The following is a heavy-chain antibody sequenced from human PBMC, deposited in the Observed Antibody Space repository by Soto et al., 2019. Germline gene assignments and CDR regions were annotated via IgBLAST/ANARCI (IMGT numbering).Heavy chain of an antibody. CDR3: ARDQSHVIPATHYYDNNVPRD. CDR1: GYTFTGHG. CDR2: ISAYNGYT. D-gene: IGHD3-22*01. Sequence: ASVKVSCKASGYTFTGHGISWVRQAPGQGLEWMGWISAYNGYTNYAQTSQGRVTVTTDTPTRTAYMELRNLRSDDTAMYYCARDQSHVIPATHYYDNNVPRDWGPGTLVTVSS. J-gene: IGHJ4*02. V-gene: IGHV1-18*04.